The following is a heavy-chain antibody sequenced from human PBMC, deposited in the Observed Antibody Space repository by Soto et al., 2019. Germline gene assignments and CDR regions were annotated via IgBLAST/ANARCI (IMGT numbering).Heavy chain of an antibody. CDR3: ARVELMIRGSHDY. J-gene: IGHJ4*02. V-gene: IGHV1-18*04. D-gene: IGHD3-10*01. Sequence: QVQRVQSGAEVKTPGASVKVSCKASGYLFTSNDISWVRQAPGQGLEWLGWINVHNGNSNYAQKFQSRLTMTTDTSTSTAYMEVRTLTSADTAIYYCARVELMIRGSHDYWGQGTLVTVSS. CDR1: GYLFTSND. CDR2: INVHNGNS.